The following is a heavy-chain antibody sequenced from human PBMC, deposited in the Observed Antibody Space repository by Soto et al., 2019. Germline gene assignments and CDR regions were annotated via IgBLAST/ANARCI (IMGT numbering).Heavy chain of an antibody. D-gene: IGHD4-17*01. CDR2: INANGNT. CDR1: GGHIGSYY. Sequence: PSETLSLTCTVCGGHIGSYYWSWIRQPPGKGLEWIGYINANGNTDYNPSLKGRVTMSLDTSRNEFSLSLAPVTAADTAVYFCARESTETTFSSWFDPWGQGTLVTVSS. J-gene: IGHJ5*02. CDR3: ARESTETTFSSWFDP. V-gene: IGHV4-59*01.